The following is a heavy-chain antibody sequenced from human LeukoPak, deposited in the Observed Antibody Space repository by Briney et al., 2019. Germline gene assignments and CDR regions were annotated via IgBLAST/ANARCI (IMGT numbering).Heavy chain of an antibody. D-gene: IGHD2-15*01. Sequence: GGSLRLSCVVSGFGFSDSYMTWIRQTPGKGLEWLAYISGSGSDIYYADSVKGRFTISRDNAKNSLYLQMNSLRAEDTAVYYCARDPGYCSGGSCYSNFDYWGQGTLVTVSS. V-gene: IGHV3-11*04. CDR3: ARDPGYCSGGSCYSNFDY. CDR2: ISGSGSDI. J-gene: IGHJ4*02. CDR1: GFGFSDSY.